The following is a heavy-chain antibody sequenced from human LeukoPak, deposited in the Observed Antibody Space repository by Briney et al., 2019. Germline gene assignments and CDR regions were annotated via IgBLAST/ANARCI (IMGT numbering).Heavy chain of an antibody. Sequence: AASVKVSCKASGYTFTNYDLNWVRQAHGQGLEWMGRIIPRLDTTNYAQKFQGRVTITADKSTDTVYMELRRLRSEDTAVYYCANLVGPLDVWGQGTTVSVSS. CDR1: GYTFTNYD. CDR2: IIPRLDTT. V-gene: IGHV1-69*04. J-gene: IGHJ6*02. D-gene: IGHD1-26*01. CDR3: ANLVGPLDV.